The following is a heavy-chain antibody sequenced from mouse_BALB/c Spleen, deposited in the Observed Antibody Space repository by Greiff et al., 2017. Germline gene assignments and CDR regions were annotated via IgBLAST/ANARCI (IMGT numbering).Heavy chain of an antibody. CDR1: GFSLTDYG. Sequence: QVQLQQSGPGLVALSQSLSITCTVSGFSLTDYGVSWIRQPPGKGLEWLGVIWGGGSTYYNSAPKSRLSISKDNSKSQVFLKMNSLQTDDTAMYYCAKQHNDYGSSTGGFDVWGAGTTVTVAS. CDR2: IWGGGST. D-gene: IGHD1-1*01. CDR3: AKQHNDYGSSTGGFDV. V-gene: IGHV2-6-5*01. J-gene: IGHJ1*01.